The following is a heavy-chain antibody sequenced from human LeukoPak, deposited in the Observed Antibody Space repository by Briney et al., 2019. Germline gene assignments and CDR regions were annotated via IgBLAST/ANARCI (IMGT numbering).Heavy chain of an antibody. Sequence: ASVKVSCKASGGTFSSYAISWVRQAPGQGLEWMGRIIPVLGIANYAQKFQGRVTITADKSTSTAYMELSSLRSEDTAVYYCARVPASSAAAGRGYFDYWGQGTLVTVSS. J-gene: IGHJ4*02. CDR3: ARVPASSAAAGRGYFDY. CDR1: GGTFSSYA. V-gene: IGHV1-69*04. D-gene: IGHD6-13*01. CDR2: IIPVLGIA.